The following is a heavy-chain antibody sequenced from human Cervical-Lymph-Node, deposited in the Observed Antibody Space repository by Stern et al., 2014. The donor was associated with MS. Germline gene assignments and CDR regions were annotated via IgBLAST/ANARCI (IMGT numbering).Heavy chain of an antibody. CDR1: GYTFTRDG. D-gene: IGHD5-18*01. CDR3: ARGGGGYSDGLDY. J-gene: IGHJ4*02. Sequence: QVQLVQSGAEVRKPGASVKVSCKASGYTFTRDGINWVRQAPGQRLEWMGWSNAGLGNTKNSQEFQGRVTITRDTSASTAYMELGSLRSEDMAVYYCARGGGGYSDGLDYWGQGTLVTVSS. V-gene: IGHV1-3*02. CDR2: SNAGLGNT.